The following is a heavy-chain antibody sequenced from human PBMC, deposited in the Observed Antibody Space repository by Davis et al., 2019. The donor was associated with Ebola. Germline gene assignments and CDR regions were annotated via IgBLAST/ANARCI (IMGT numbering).Heavy chain of an antibody. CDR3: TRETRQDWHFDL. CDR2: INRDGSDT. Sequence: PGGSLRLSCAASGFTFRTYWMNWVRHAPGKGLVWVSRINRDGSDTAYADSVKGRFTISRDDAKNTRYLQMNSLRADDTAVYYCTRETRQDWHFDLWGRGTLVTVSS. D-gene: IGHD1-14*01. V-gene: IGHV3-74*01. J-gene: IGHJ2*01. CDR1: GFTFRTYW.